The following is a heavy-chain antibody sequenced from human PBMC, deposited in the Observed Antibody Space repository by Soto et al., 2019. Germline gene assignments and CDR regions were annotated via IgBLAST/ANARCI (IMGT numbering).Heavy chain of an antibody. J-gene: IGHJ4*01. D-gene: IGHD3-9*01. CDR2: IDPSDSYT. CDR1: GYSFTSYR. CDR3: ARPTDILTGSYGY. Sequence: PGESLKISCKGSGYSFTSYRLNWVRQMPGKGLEWIGRIDPSDSYTNYSPSFQGHVTISADKSISTAYLQWSSLKASDTAMYYCARPTDILTGSYGYWGHGTLLTGSS. V-gene: IGHV5-10-1*01.